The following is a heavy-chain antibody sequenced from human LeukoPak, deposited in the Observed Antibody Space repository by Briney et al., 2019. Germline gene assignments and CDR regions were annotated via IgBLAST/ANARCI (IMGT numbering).Heavy chain of an antibody. J-gene: IGHJ5*02. CDR2: IYSGGST. V-gene: IGHV3-66*01. CDR3: ARGGDDYGDWGWFDP. CDR1: GFTFSSYA. Sequence: GGSLRLSCAASGFTFSSYAMSGVRQAPGKVLEWVSVIYSGGSTYYADSVKGRFTISRDNSKNTLYLQMNSLRAEDTAVYYCARGGDDYGDWGWFDPWGQGTLVTVSS. D-gene: IGHD4-17*01.